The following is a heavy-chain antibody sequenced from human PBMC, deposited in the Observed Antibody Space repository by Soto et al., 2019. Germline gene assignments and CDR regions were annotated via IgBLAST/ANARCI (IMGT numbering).Heavy chain of an antibody. D-gene: IGHD3-10*02. J-gene: IGHJ3*02. CDR3: ARSTFGELWGAFDI. CDR1: GFTFSSYS. V-gene: IGHV3-48*01. CDR2: ISSSSSTI. Sequence: GGSLRLSCAASGFTFSSYSMNWVRQAPGKGLEWVSYISSSSSTIYYADSVKGRFTISRDNAKNSLYLQMNSLRAEDTAVYYCARSTFGELWGAFDIWGQGTMVTVSS.